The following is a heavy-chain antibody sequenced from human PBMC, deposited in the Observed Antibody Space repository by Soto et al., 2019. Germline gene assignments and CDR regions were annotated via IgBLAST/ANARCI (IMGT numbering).Heavy chain of an antibody. CDR2: ISGSGGST. J-gene: IGHJ5*02. CDR3: AKDPYSSSWYNWFYP. V-gene: IGHV3-23*01. CDR1: GFTFSSYA. Sequence: GGSLRLSCAASGFTFSSYAMSWVRQAPGKGLEWVSAISGSGGSTYYADSVKGRFTISRDNSKNTLYLQMNSLRAEDTAVYYCAKDPYSSSWYNWFYPWGQGTLVTVSS. D-gene: IGHD6-13*01.